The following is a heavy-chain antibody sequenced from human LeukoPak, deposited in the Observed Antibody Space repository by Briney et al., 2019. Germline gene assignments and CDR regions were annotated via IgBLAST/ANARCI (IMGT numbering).Heavy chain of an antibody. V-gene: IGHV3-21*01. CDR2: ISSSSSYI. Sequence: PGGSLRLSCAASGFTFSSYSMNWVRQAPGKGLEWVSSISSSSSYIYYADSVKGRFTISRDNAKNSLYLQMNSLRAEDTAVYYCARDSGSGSYSETLDYWGQGTLVTVSS. CDR1: GFTFSSYS. D-gene: IGHD3-10*01. J-gene: IGHJ4*02. CDR3: ARDSGSGSYSETLDY.